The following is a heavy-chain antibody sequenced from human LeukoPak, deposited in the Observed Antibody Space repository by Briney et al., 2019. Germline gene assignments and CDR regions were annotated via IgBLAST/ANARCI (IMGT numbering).Heavy chain of an antibody. Sequence: SSETLSLTCTVSGGSISSYYWSWIRQPPGKGLEWIGYIYYSGSTNYNPSLKSRVTISVDTSKNQFSLKLSSVTAADTAVYYCARSRFGELFDYWGQGTLVTVSS. CDR1: GGSISSYY. CDR2: IYYSGST. D-gene: IGHD3-10*01. J-gene: IGHJ4*02. V-gene: IGHV4-59*01. CDR3: ARSRFGELFDY.